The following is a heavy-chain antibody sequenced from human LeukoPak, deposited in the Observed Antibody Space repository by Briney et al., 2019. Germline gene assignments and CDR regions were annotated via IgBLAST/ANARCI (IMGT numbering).Heavy chain of an antibody. CDR2: ISYDGSNK. J-gene: IGHJ5*02. CDR1: GFTFSSYA. D-gene: IGHD3-22*01. CDR3: ARDYYYDSSGYSMNWFDP. V-gene: IGHV3-30*04. Sequence: PGGSLRLSCAASGFTFSSYAMHWVRQAPGKGLEWVAVISYDGSNKYYADSVKGRFTISRDNSKNTLYLQMNSLRAEDTAVHYCARDYYYDSSGYSMNWFDPWGQGTLVTVSS.